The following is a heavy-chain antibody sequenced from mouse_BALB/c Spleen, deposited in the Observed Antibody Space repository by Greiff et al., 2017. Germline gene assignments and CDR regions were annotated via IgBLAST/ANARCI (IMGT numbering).Heavy chain of an antibody. CDR1: GFNIKDYY. J-gene: IGHJ3*01. CDR2: IDPENGNT. D-gene: IGHD3-3*01. V-gene: IGHV14-1*02. CDR3: AVGGFAY. Sequence: VQLKESGAELVRPGALVKLSCKASGFNIKDYYMHWVKQRPEQGLEWIGWIDPENGNTIYDPKFQGKASITADTSSNTAYLQLSSLTSEDTAVYYCAVGGFAYWGQGTLVTVSA.